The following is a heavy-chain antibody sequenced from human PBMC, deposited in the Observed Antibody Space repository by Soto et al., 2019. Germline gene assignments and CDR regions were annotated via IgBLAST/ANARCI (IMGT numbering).Heavy chain of an antibody. J-gene: IGHJ4*02. D-gene: IGHD6-19*01. CDR2: ISNDGSKR. V-gene: IGHV3-30-3*01. CDR3: ARSIAVAGLDY. CDR1: GFSFSTYA. Sequence: GGSLRLSCATSGFSFSTYAIHWVRQAPGKGLDWVAVISNDGSKRYYAQSVKGRFTISRDNSNNTVDLQMNSLRAEDTALYHCARSIAVAGLDYWGPGTLVTVS.